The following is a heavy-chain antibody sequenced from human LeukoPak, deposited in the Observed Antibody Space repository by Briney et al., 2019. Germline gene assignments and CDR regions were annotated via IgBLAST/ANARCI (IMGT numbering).Heavy chain of an antibody. CDR2: INHSGST. J-gene: IGHJ4*02. D-gene: IGHD4-17*01. Sequence: SETLSLTCAVYCGSFSGYYGSWIGQPQGKGLEWIGEINHSGSTNYNPSLKSRVTISVDTSKNQFSLKLSSVTAADTAVYYCARATTVTTLSSFDYWGQGTLVTVSS. CDR1: CGSFSGYY. V-gene: IGHV4-34*01. CDR3: ARATTVTTLSSFDY.